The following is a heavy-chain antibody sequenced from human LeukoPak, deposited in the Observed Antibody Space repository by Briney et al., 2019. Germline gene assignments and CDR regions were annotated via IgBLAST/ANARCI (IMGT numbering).Heavy chain of an antibody. CDR2: INPSGGST. Sequence: ASVKVSCKASGYTFTSCYMHWVRQAPGQGLEWMGIINPSGGSTSYAQKFQGRVTMTRDTSTSTVYMELSSLRSEDTAVYYCARTDAGGCGDYPFDYWGQGTLVTVSS. CDR3: ARTDAGGCGDYPFDY. J-gene: IGHJ4*02. D-gene: IGHD4-17*01. V-gene: IGHV1-46*01. CDR1: GYTFTSCY.